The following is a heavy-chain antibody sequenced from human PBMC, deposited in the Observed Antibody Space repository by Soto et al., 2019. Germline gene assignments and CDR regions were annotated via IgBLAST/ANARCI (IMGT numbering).Heavy chain of an antibody. CDR2: ISGSGDST. Sequence: LRLSCAASGFTFRNYSMSWVRQAPGKGLEWVSGISGSGDSTNTADSVKGRFTISRDNSKNTLYLHMNSLRAEDTAVYYCVKQLNYYYYGMDVWGQGTTVTVSS. D-gene: IGHD1-1*01. J-gene: IGHJ6*02. CDR1: GFTFRNYS. V-gene: IGHV3-23*01. CDR3: VKQLNYYYYGMDV.